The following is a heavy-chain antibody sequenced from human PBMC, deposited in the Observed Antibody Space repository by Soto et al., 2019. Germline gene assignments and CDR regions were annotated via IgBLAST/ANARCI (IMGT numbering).Heavy chain of an antibody. D-gene: IGHD3-10*01. V-gene: IGHV4-34*01. CDR1: GGSFSGYY. Sequence: PSETLSLTCAVYGGSFSGYYWSWIRQPPGKGLEWIGEINHSGSTNYNPSLKSRVTISVDTSKNQFSLKLSSVTAADTAVYYCARARPYYYGSAWFDPWGQGTLVTAPQ. J-gene: IGHJ5*02. CDR3: ARARPYYYGSAWFDP. CDR2: INHSGST.